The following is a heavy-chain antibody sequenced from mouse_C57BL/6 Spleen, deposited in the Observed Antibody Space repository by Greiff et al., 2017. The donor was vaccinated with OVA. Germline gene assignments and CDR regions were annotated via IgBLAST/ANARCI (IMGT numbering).Heavy chain of an antibody. CDR1: GYTFTDYY. D-gene: IGHD2-4*01. CDR3: ARKGLRQGLDY. Sequence: EVQLQQSGPVLVKPGASVKMSCKASGYTFTDYYMNWVKQSHGKSLEWIGVINPYNGGTSYNQKFKGKATLTVDKSSSTAYMELNSLTSEDSAVYYCARKGLRQGLDYWGQGTTLTVSS. V-gene: IGHV1-19*01. CDR2: INPYNGGT. J-gene: IGHJ2*01.